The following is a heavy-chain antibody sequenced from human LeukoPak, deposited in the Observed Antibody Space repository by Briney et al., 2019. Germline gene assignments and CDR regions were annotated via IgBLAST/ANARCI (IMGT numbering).Heavy chain of an antibody. Sequence: ASETLSLTCTVSGGSISSYYWSWIRRPPGKGLEWLGYVDYSGSTAYNASLNGRVAISPDTSKNQFSLKLRSVTAADTAVYYCARLNGGNWGPGILVTVSS. CDR1: GGSISSYY. CDR3: ARLNGGN. J-gene: IGHJ4*02. D-gene: IGHD4-23*01. V-gene: IGHV4-59*08. CDR2: VDYSGST.